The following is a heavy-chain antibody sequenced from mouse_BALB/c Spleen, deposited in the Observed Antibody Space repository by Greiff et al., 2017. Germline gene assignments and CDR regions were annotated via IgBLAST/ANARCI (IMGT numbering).Heavy chain of an antibody. V-gene: IGHV1-20*02. CDR2: INPYNGDT. D-gene: IGHD2-2*01. CDR3: ARYGYDVGWYFDV. Sequence: VQLQQSGPELVKPGASVKISCKASGYSFTGYFMNWVMQSHGKSLEWIGRINPYNGDTFYNQKFKGKATLTVDKSSSTAHMELRSLASEDSAVYYCARYGYDVGWYFDVWGAGTTVTVSS. J-gene: IGHJ1*01. CDR1: GYSFTGYF.